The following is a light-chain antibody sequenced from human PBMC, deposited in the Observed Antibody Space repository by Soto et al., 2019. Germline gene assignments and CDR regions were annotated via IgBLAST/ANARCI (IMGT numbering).Light chain of an antibody. CDR1: QNVGNNY. Sequence: ETVLTQSPGTLSLSPGERATLSCRASQNVGNNYIAWYQQTPGQAPRLLIHTASTWATGIPDRFSGSGSGTDFTLTIARLEPEDFAVYYCQQYASSPLTFGQGTKVEIK. CDR3: QQYASSPLT. V-gene: IGKV3-20*01. CDR2: TAS. J-gene: IGKJ2*01.